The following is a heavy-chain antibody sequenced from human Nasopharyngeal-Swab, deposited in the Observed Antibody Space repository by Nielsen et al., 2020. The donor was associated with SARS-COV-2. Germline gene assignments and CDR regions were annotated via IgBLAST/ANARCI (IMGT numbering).Heavy chain of an antibody. D-gene: IGHD3-22*01. CDR1: GGTFSSYA. Sequence: SVKVSCKASGGTFSSYAISWARQAPGQGLEWMGGIIPIFGTANYAQKFQGRVTITADESTSTAYMELSSLRSEDTAVYYCAGGDDSLANSYYWGQGTLVTVSS. CDR3: AGGDDSLANSYY. V-gene: IGHV1-69*13. CDR2: IIPIFGTA. J-gene: IGHJ4*02.